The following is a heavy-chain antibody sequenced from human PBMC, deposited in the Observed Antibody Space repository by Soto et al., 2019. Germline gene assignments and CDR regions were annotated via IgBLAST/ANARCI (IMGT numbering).Heavy chain of an antibody. D-gene: IGHD2-21*02. CDR1: GVSISSDYYH. Sequence: QVQLQQSGPGLVKPSQTLSLTCTVAGVSISSDYYHRTWIRQCPERGLEWMGYIHHSGSIRYNPSLTSRVTISVVTSKNQFSLHLSSVTAADTAVYFCAREDDGGDTLDVWGQGTTVTVSS. CDR2: IHHSGSI. CDR3: AREDDGGDTLDV. J-gene: IGHJ6*02. V-gene: IGHV4-30-4*08.